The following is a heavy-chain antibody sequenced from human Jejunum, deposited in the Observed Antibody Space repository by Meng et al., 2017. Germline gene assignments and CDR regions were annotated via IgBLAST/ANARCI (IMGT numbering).Heavy chain of an antibody. CDR1: CSSSGSSFSR. J-gene: IGHJ4*02. V-gene: IGHV4-39*01. CDR2: SDNGWAT. D-gene: IGHD1-26*01. CDR3: ARYNGAPSWFYY. Sequence: EAGSCLGTSSAIFSPTSCDSCSSSGSSFSRRGRRRGPPWQGRERVSTSDNGWATHYNPSLKSRVALSVNTSKNQLLLGLTSVTAADTAVYDCARYNGAPSWFYYWGRGMLVTVSS.